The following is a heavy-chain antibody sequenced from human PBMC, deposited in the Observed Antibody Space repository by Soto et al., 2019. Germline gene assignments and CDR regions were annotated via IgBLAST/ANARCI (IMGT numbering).Heavy chain of an antibody. V-gene: IGHV3-64D*08. CDR3: VKFTVAGTSVDC. CDR2: ISSDGGST. D-gene: IGHD6-19*01. J-gene: IGHJ4*02. Sequence: PGGSLRLSCSASGFTFSSYAMHWVRQAPGKGLEYVSAISSDGGSTYYADSVKGRFSISRDNSKNTLYLQMSSLRAEDTAVYYCVKFTVAGTSVDCWAQGTLVTVSS. CDR1: GFTFSSYA.